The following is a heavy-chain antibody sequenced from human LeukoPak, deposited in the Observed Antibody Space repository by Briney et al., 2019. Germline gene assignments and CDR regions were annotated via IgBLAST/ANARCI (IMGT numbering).Heavy chain of an antibody. V-gene: IGHV4-31*03. J-gene: IGHJ4*02. D-gene: IGHD7-27*01. CDR2: IYYSGST. CDR1: GGSISSDGYY. CDR3: AGERYHWGYFDY. Sequence: SETLSLTCTVSGGSISSDGYYWSWIRQHPGKGLEWIGYIYYSGSTYYNPSLKSRVTISVDTSNNQFSLRLSSVTAADTAVYCCAGERYHWGYFDYWGQGTLVTVSS.